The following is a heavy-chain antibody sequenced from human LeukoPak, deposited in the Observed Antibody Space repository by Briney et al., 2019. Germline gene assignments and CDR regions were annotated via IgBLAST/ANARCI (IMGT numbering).Heavy chain of an antibody. CDR1: GFALSSHW. D-gene: IGHD3-22*01. J-gene: IGHJ4*02. CDR3: ARASDYYDSSGYYGFDY. CDR2: VNRDGSET. V-gene: IGHV3-7*04. Sequence: PGGSLRLSCAASGFALSSHWMTWVRQVPGRGPEWVANVNRDGSETYYLDSVKGRFTISKDNAKNSLYLQMNSLRAEDTAVYYCARASDYYDSSGYYGFDYWGQGTLVTVSS.